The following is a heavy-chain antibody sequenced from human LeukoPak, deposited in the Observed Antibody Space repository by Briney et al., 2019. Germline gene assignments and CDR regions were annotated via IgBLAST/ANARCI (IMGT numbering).Heavy chain of an antibody. D-gene: IGHD3-3*01. V-gene: IGHV4-34*01. J-gene: IGHJ4*02. Sequence: SETLSLTCAVYGGSFSGYYWSWIRQPPGKGLEWIGEINHSGSTNYNPSLKSRVTISVDPSKNQFSLKLSSVTAADTAVYYCASRTIFGVVRDYWGQGTLVTVSS. CDR1: GGSFSGYY. CDR3: ASRTIFGVVRDY. CDR2: INHSGST.